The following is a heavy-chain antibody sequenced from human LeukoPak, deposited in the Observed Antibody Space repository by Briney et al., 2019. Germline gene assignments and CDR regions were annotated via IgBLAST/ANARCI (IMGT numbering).Heavy chain of an antibody. D-gene: IGHD4-23*01. CDR1: GFTVSNAW. CDR2: LKSKIDGEAT. J-gene: IGHJ4*02. CDR3: TTHLQYGGNSG. Sequence: PGGSLRLSCAASGFTVSNAWMNWVRQAPGKGLEWLGRLKSKIDGEATDYAAPVKGRFTISRDDSKNTLYLQLNSLRTEDTAAYYCTTHLQYGGNSGWGQGTLVTVSS. V-gene: IGHV3-15*05.